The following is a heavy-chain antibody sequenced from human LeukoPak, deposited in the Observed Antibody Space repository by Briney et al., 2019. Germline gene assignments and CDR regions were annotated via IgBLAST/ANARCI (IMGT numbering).Heavy chain of an antibody. CDR2: IIANGVNT. D-gene: IGHD5-18*01. Sequence: GGSLRLSCAASGFTFSSYAMSWVRQAPGKGLERVSGIIANGVNTYYADSVQGRFTISRDNSKNTLYLQMNSLRAEDTAVYYCTKYWVDTVLVPFDYWGQGTLVTVSS. CDR3: TKYWVDTVLVPFDY. J-gene: IGHJ4*02. V-gene: IGHV3-23*01. CDR1: GFTFSSYA.